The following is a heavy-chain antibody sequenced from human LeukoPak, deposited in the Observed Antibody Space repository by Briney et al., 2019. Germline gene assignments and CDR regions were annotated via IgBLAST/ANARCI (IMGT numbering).Heavy chain of an antibody. V-gene: IGHV4-4*07. CDR2: IYTSGST. J-gene: IGHJ4*02. CDR3: ARAQAPALYSSSKYYFDY. D-gene: IGHD6-13*01. CDR1: GGSISSYY. Sequence: SETLSLTCTVSGGSISSYYWSWIRQPAGKGLEWIGRIYTSGSTNYNPSLKSRVTISVDTSKNQFSLKLSSVTAADTAVYYCARAQAPALYSSSKYYFDYWGQGTLVTVSS.